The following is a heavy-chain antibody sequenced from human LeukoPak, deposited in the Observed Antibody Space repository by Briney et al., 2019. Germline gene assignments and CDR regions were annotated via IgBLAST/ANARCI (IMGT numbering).Heavy chain of an antibody. J-gene: IGHJ4*02. CDR1: GFTFDDYA. CDR2: ISWNSGTI. CDR3: AKDFVPRYDILTGLVDY. D-gene: IGHD3-9*01. V-gene: IGHV3-9*01. Sequence: PGGSLRLSCAAPGFTFDDYAMQWVRQAPGKGLEWVSGISWNSGTIGSADSVKGRFTISRDNAKNSLYLQVNSLRAEDTALYYCAKDFVPRYDILTGLVDYWGQGTLVTISS.